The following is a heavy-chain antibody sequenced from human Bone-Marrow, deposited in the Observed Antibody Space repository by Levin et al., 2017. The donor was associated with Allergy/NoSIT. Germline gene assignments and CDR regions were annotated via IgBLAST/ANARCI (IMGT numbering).Heavy chain of an antibody. CDR1: GDSINSYY. CDR3: AREEDFGMDV. Sequence: SETLSLTCTVSGDSINSYYWSWIRQSPGKRLEWIGSIYFSGSTNLNPSFESRVTISVDASANQFSLKLTSVTAADTAVYYCAREEDFGMDVWGQGTTVTVSS. J-gene: IGHJ6*02. V-gene: IGHV4-59*01. CDR2: IYFSGST.